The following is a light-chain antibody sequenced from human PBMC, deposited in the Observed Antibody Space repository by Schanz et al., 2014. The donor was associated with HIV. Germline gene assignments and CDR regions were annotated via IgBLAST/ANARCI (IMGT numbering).Light chain of an antibody. CDR1: SSDVGGFKY. Sequence: QSVLTQPRSVSGSPGQSVTISCTGTSSDVGGFKYVSWYQQHPGKAPKLIVYDVTKRPSGVPDRFSGSKSGNTASLTISGLQAEDEADYYCSSYTSSSTLDVVFGGGTKLTVL. CDR3: SSYTSSSTLDVV. CDR2: DVT. J-gene: IGLJ2*01. V-gene: IGLV2-11*01.